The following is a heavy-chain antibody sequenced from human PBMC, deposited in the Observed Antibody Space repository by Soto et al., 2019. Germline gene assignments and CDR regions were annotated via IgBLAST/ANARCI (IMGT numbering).Heavy chain of an antibody. CDR2: IYHSGST. CDR1: GYSISSGYY. J-gene: IGHJ6*02. Sequence: SETLSLTCAVSGYSISSGYYWGWIRQPPGKGLEWIGSIYHSGSTYYNPSLKSRVTISVDTSKNQFSLKLSSVTAADTAVYYCARDVSIVVYYGMDVWGQGTTVTVSS. D-gene: IGHD2-15*01. CDR3: ARDVSIVVYYGMDV. V-gene: IGHV4-38-2*02.